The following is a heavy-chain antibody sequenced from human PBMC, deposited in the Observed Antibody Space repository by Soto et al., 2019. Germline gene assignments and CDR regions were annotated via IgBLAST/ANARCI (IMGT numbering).Heavy chain of an antibody. V-gene: IGHV4-59*08. CDR1: GGSITSYY. J-gene: IGHJ4*02. CDR2: IHDSGTT. D-gene: IGHD3-9*01. Sequence: SETLSLTCTVSGGSITSYYWSWVRQPPGKGLEWMGYIHDSGTTNYNPSLESRLTISVDESKNQFSLNLNSVSAADTAVYYCARHATLGTGLLVYWGQRTLVTVSS. CDR3: ARHATLGTGLLVY.